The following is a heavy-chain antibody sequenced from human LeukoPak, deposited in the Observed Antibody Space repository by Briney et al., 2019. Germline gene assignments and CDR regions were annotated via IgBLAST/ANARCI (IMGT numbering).Heavy chain of an antibody. Sequence: SETLSLTCTVSGGSISSGSYYWSWIRQPAGKGLEWIGRIYTSGSTNYNPSLKSRVTISVDTSKNQFSLKLSSVTAADTAVYYCARAPTYYYDHWGQGTLVTVSS. J-gene: IGHJ4*02. CDR1: GGSISSGSYY. CDR3: ARAPTYYYDH. V-gene: IGHV4-61*02. CDR2: IYTSGST.